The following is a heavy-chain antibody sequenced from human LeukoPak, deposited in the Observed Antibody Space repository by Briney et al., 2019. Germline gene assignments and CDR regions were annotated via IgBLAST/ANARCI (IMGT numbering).Heavy chain of an antibody. J-gene: IGHJ4*02. Sequence: PSETLSLTCALYGGSFSGYYWSWIRQPPGKGLEWIGEINHSGSTNYNPSLKSRVTISVDTSKNQFSLKLSSVTAADTAVYYCARGPLNYYGSGSYYPPLDYWGQGTLVTVSS. CDR3: ARGPLNYYGSGSYYPPLDY. CDR1: GGSFSGYY. V-gene: IGHV4-34*01. CDR2: INHSGST. D-gene: IGHD3-10*01.